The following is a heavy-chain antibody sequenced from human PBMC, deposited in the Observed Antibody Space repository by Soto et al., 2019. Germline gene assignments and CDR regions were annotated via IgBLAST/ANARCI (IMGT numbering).Heavy chain of an antibody. Sequence: GGSLRLSCAASGFTFSSYAMHWVRQAPGKGLEWVAVISYDGSNKYYADSVKGRFTISRDNSKNTLYLQMNSLRAEDTAVYYCARDQDFCIDYWGQGTLVTVSS. CDR3: ARDQDFCIDY. V-gene: IGHV3-30-3*01. D-gene: IGHD3-3*01. CDR2: ISYDGSNK. CDR1: GFTFSSYA. J-gene: IGHJ4*02.